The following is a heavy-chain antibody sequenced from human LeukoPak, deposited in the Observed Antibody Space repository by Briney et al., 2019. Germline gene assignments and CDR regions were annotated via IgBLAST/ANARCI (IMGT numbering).Heavy chain of an antibody. CDR2: FDPEDGET. J-gene: IGHJ2*01. V-gene: IGHV1-24*01. Sequence: ASVKVSCKVSGYTLTELSMHWGRQAPGKGLEWMGGFDPEDGETIYAQKFQRRVIMIEDTSTDTAYMELSSLRSEDTAVYYCATDFRRSDGATPWYFDLWGRGTLVTVSS. CDR3: ATDFRRSDGATPWYFDL. CDR1: GYTLTELS. D-gene: IGHD4/OR15-4a*01.